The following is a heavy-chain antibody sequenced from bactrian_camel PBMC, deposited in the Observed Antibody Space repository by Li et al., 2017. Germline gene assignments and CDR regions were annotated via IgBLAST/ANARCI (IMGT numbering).Heavy chain of an antibody. CDR3: AAATQRPWAPLGEAEYNY. CDR2: IDADGTT. D-gene: IGHD3*01. V-gene: IGHV3S53*01. Sequence: HVQLVESGGGSVQVGGSLRLSCAASGYRSTHNCVGWFRQAPGKEREFVSYIDADGTTKYGYSIQGRFIISVDSADNTLYLQMSSLKPEDTAMYYCAAATQRPWAPLGEAEYNYWGQGTQVTVS. CDR1: GYRSTHNC. J-gene: IGHJ4*01.